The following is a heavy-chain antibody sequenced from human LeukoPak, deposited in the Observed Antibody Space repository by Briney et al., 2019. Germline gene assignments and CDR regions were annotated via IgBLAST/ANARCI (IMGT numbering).Heavy chain of an antibody. D-gene: IGHD6-13*01. V-gene: IGHV3-74*01. J-gene: IGHJ4*02. Sequence: GGSLRLACVASGFTFDDYGISWVRQAPGKGLVWVSRINSDGSSTSYADSVKGRFTISRDNAKNTLYLQMNSLRAEDTAVYYCARGIKQQLDGFDYWGQGTLVTVSS. CDR1: GFTFDDYG. CDR3: ARGIKQQLDGFDY. CDR2: INSDGSST.